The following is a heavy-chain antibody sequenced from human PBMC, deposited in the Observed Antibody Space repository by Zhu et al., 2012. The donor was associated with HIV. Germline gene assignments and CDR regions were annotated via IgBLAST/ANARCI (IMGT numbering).Heavy chain of an antibody. CDR3: APSPGSSGWPAPFRN. Sequence: EVQLVETGGGLVQPGESPTISCAVSGFTVSSNYMNWVRQAPGKGLEWVSVIYSDGKTFYADSVKGRFTISRDNSRNTMYLQMIRLSTEDTAVYYCAPSPGSSGWPAPFRNWGRAPWSPSPQ. J-gene: IGHJ1*01. CDR2: IYSDGKT. D-gene: IGHD6-19*01. V-gene: IGHV3-53*02. CDR1: GFTVSSNY.